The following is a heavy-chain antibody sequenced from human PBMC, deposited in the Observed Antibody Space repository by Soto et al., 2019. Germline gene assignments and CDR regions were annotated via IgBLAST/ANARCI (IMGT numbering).Heavy chain of an antibody. CDR2: VYNSGST. J-gene: IGHJ3*02. V-gene: IGHV4-59*01. Sequence: PSETLSLTCTVFGGSISSYYWRWVRRPPGKGLEWIGYVYNSGSTTYSPSFKSRVTISVDTSKNQFSLKLTSLTAADTAVYYCAREGGGSYGAFDIWGQGTMVT. D-gene: IGHD1-26*01. CDR3: AREGGGSYGAFDI. CDR1: GGSISSYY.